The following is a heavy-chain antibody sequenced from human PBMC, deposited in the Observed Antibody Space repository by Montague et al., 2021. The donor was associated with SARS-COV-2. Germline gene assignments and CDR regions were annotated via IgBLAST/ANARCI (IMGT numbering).Heavy chain of an antibody. CDR2: INNSGST. D-gene: IGHD3-22*01. V-gene: IGHV4-34*01. Sequence: SETLSLTCAVYGGSFSGHYWSWIHQPPGKGLEWIGEINNSGSTNYNPSLKSRVTISVDTSKNQFSLKLHSVTAADTAVYYCARGRIEVSMIVVVLTGASYDMDVWGKGTTVTVSS. J-gene: IGHJ6*03. CDR3: ARGRIEVSMIVVVLTGASYDMDV. CDR1: GGSFSGHY.